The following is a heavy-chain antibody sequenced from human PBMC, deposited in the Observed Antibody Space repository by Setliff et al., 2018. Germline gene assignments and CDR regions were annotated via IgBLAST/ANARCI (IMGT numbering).Heavy chain of an antibody. J-gene: IGHJ6*03. CDR2: MNPNSGNT. CDR3: ARGLGSYYYYYMDV. Sequence: ASVKVSCKASGYTFTSYDINWVRQATGQGLEWMGWMNPNSGNTGYAQKFQGRVTITRNTSISTAYMELSSLRSEDTAVYYGARGLGSYYYYYMDVWGKGTTVTVSS. D-gene: IGHD7-27*01. V-gene: IGHV1-8*03. CDR1: GYTFTSYD.